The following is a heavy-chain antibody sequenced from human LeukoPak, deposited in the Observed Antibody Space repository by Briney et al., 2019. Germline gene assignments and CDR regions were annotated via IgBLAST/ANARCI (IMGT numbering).Heavy chain of an antibody. CDR2: ISSSSSTI. V-gene: IGHV3-48*01. CDR3: AREFSSGSSRFDY. D-gene: IGHD3-22*01. J-gene: IGHJ4*02. CDR1: GFIFSNYN. Sequence: GRSLRLSCAASGFIFSNYNMTWVRQAPGKELEWVSYISSSSSTIYYADSVKGRFTISRDNAKNSLYLQMNSLRAEDTAVYYCAREFSSGSSRFDYWGQGTLVTVSS.